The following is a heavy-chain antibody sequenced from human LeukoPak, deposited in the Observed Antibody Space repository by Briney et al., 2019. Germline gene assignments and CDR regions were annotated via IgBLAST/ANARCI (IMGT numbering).Heavy chain of an antibody. Sequence: GGSLRLSCAASGFTFSSYWMSWVRQAPGKGLEWVANIKQDGSEKYYVDSVKGRFTISRDNAKNSLYLQMNSLRAEDTAVYYCAKEGYSRGYYSYYYMDVWGKGTTVTVSS. CDR2: IKQDGSEK. V-gene: IGHV3-7*01. CDR3: AKEGYSRGYYSYYYMDV. CDR1: GFTFSSYW. J-gene: IGHJ6*03. D-gene: IGHD6-13*01.